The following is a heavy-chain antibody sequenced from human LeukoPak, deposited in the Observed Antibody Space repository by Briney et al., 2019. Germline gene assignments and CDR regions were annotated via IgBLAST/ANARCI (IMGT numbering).Heavy chain of an antibody. J-gene: IGHJ4*02. CDR1: GFTLSSYS. D-gene: IGHD2-15*01. CDR3: AGGYCSGGSCSDFDY. Sequence: GGSLRLSCAASGFTLSSYSMNWVRQAPGKGLEWVSSISSSSSYIYYADSVKGRFTISRDNAKNSLYLQMNSLRAEDTAVYYCAGGYCSGGSCSDFDYWGQGTLVTVSS. CDR2: ISSSSSYI. V-gene: IGHV3-21*01.